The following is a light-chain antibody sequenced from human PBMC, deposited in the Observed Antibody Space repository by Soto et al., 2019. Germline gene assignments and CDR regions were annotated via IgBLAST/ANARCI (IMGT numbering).Light chain of an antibody. CDR3: QQYNNWRT. CDR1: HSVSSY. CDR2: GAS. V-gene: IGKV3-15*01. Sequence: EIVLTQSPATLSLSPGESATLSCRASHSVSSYFAWYQQKPGQAPRLLTYGASTRATGIPARFSGRGSGTEFTLTISSLQSEDFAVYYCQQYNNWRTFGQGTKVDIK. J-gene: IGKJ1*01.